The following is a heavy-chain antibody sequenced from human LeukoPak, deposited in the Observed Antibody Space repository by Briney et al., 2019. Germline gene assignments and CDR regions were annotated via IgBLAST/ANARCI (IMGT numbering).Heavy chain of an antibody. V-gene: IGHV1-2*02. CDR3: ARDWAYYDFDY. Sequence: VASVKVSCKASGYTFTGYYMHWVRQAPGQGLEWMGWINPNSGGTNYAQKFQGRVTMTRGTSISTAYMELSRLRSDDTAVYYCARDWAYYDFDYWGQGTLVTVSS. D-gene: IGHD3-22*01. CDR2: INPNSGGT. CDR1: GYTFTGYY. J-gene: IGHJ4*02.